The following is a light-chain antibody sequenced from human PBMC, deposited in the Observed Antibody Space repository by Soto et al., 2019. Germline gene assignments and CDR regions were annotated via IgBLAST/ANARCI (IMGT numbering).Light chain of an antibody. CDR2: EVS. CDR1: SSDVGGYNY. J-gene: IGLJ1*01. V-gene: IGLV2-14*01. Sequence: QSFITQHASVSGSPGQSITISCTGTSSDVGGYNYVSWYQQHPGKAPKLMIYEVSNRPSGVSNRFSGSKSGNTASLTISGLQAEDEADYYCSSYTSSSTPFVFGTGTKVTVL. CDR3: SSYTSSSTPFV.